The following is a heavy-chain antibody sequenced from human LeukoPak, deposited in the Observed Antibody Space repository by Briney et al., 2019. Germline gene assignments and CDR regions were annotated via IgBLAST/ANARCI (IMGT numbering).Heavy chain of an antibody. V-gene: IGHV3-23*01. J-gene: IGHJ4*02. CDR3: ARVKRDCSGGTCYSYDY. CDR2: ISGSGANP. Sequence: QSGGSWRLSWAASGSTFGSYAMSGSRRAPGKGREWVSGISGSGANPYYADSVKGRFTISRDNSKNTLYLQMSSLRAEDTAVYYCARVKRDCSGGTCYSYDYWGQGTLVTVSS. D-gene: IGHD2-15*01. CDR1: GSTFGSYA.